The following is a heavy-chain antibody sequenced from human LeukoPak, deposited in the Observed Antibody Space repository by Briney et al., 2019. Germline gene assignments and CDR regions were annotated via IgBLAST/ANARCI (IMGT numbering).Heavy chain of an antibody. CDR1: GYTFTSYG. CDR2: IIPIFGTA. J-gene: IGHJ4*02. CDR3: ARAYRPSIAAAGPFDY. V-gene: IGHV1-69*13. Sequence: ASVKVSCKASGYTFTSYGISWVRQAPGQGLEWMGGIIPIFGTANYAQKFQGRVTITADESTSTAYMELSSLRSEDTAVYYCARAYRPSIAAAGPFDYWGQGTLVTVSS. D-gene: IGHD6-13*01.